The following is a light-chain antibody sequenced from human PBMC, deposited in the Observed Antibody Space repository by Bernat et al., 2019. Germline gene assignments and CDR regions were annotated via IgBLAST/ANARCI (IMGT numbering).Light chain of an antibody. J-gene: IGLJ2*01. V-gene: IGLV2-14*03. CDR1: SSDLGVYNY. CDR3: SSYTTSSTVV. Sequence: QSDLTQPASVSGSPGQSITISSTGTSSDLGVYNYVSWYQQHPAKAPKLMIYDVSNRPSGVSNRFSGSKSGTAASLIISGLQAEDEADYYCSSYTTSSTVVFGGGTKLTVL. CDR2: DVS.